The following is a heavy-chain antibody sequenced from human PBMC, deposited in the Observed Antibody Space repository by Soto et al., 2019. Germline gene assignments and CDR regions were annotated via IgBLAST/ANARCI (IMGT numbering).Heavy chain of an antibody. CDR2: ISAYNGNT. CDR1: GYTFTSYG. V-gene: IGHV1-18*01. D-gene: IGHD3-16*02. J-gene: IGHJ5*02. CDR3: ARVRITFGGVISWWFDP. Sequence: GASVKVSCKASGYTFTSYGISWVRQAPGQGLEWMGWISAYNGNTNYAQKLQGRVTMTTDTSTSTAYMELRSLRSDDTAVYYCARVRITFGGVISWWFDPWGQGTLVTVSS.